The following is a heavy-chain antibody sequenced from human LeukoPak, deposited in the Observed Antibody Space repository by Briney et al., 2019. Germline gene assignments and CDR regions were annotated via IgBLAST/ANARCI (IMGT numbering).Heavy chain of an antibody. CDR2: INHSGST. J-gene: IGHJ4*02. CDR3: ARGNRVPTVTSYYFDY. D-gene: IGHD4-17*01. CDR1: GGSFSGYY. Sequence: SETLSLTCAVYGGSFSGYYWSWIRRPPGKGLEWIGEINHSGSTNYNPSLKSRVTISVDTSKNQFSLKLSSVTAADTAVYYCARGNRVPTVTSYYFDYWGQGTLVTVSS. V-gene: IGHV4-34*01.